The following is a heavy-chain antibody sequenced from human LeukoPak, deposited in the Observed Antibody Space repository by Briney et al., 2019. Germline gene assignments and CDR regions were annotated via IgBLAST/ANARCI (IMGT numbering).Heavy chain of an antibody. CDR3: ARGGYYGSGRMYDY. J-gene: IGHJ4*02. CDR1: GGSFSGYY. Sequence: SETLSLTCAVYGGSFSGYYWSWIRQPPGKGLEWIGEINHSGSTNYNPSLKSRVTISVDTSKNQFSLKLSSVTAADTAVYYCARGGYYGSGRMYDYWGQGTLVTVSS. CDR2: INHSGST. D-gene: IGHD3-10*01. V-gene: IGHV4-34*01.